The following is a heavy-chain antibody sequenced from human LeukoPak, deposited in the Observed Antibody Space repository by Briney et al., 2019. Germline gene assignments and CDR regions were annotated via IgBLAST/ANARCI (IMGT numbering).Heavy chain of an antibody. CDR2: IYYSGST. Sequence: SETLSLTCTVSGGSISSSSYYWGWIRQPPGKGLGWIGSIYYSGSTYYNPSLKRRVTISGDTSNNQFSLKLSSVTAADTAVYFCARHNGYYPYYLDYWGQGTLVTVSS. CDR3: ARHNGYYPYYLDY. J-gene: IGHJ4*02. D-gene: IGHD3-22*01. V-gene: IGHV4-39*01. CDR1: GGSISSSSYY.